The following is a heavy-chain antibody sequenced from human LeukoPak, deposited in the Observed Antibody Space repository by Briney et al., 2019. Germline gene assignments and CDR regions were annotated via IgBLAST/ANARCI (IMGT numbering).Heavy chain of an antibody. CDR2: ISAGGGTT. CDR1: GFTFSSCA. V-gene: IGHV3-23*01. CDR3: AKRYSSGAFDY. Sequence: PGGSLRLSCAASGFTFSSCAMSWVRQAPGKGLEWVPVISAGGGTTYYADSVKGRFTISRDNSKNTLYLQINSLRAEDTAVYYCAKRYSSGAFDYWGQGTLVTVSS. D-gene: IGHD6-19*01. J-gene: IGHJ4*02.